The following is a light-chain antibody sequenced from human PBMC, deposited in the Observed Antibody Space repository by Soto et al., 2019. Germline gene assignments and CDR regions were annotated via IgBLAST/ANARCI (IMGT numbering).Light chain of an antibody. CDR1: QNITTW. Sequence: DIQMIQSPSSVSASVGDRVTVTCRASQNITTWLTWYQQTPGKAPHLLIYGASTLQRGVPSRFSGSGSGTEFTLTITSLQPEDFATYYCQQGSRFPFTFGPGTKVYIK. J-gene: IGKJ3*01. CDR2: GAS. V-gene: IGKV1-12*01. CDR3: QQGSRFPFT.